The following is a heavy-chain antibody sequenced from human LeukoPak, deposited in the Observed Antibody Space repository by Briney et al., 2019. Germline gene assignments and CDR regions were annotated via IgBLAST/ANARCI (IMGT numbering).Heavy chain of an antibody. J-gene: IGHJ4*02. Sequence: ASVTVSCKASGYTFTIYYIHWVRQAPGQGLEWMGIINPSGGSTSYAQKFQGRVTMTTDTSTSTVYMELSSLKSEDTAVYYCARDPPYSSVARRFDYWGQGTLVTVSS. CDR3: ARDPPYSSVARRFDY. CDR1: GYTFTIYY. CDR2: INPSGGST. V-gene: IGHV1-46*01. D-gene: IGHD6-19*01.